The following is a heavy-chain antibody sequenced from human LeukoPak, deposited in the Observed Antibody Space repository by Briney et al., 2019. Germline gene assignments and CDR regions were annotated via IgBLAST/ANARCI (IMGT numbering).Heavy chain of an antibody. CDR1: GYTFTSYG. CDR3: AGHAQTGVDY. Sequence: ASVKVSCKASGYTFTSYGISWGGKAPGQGLEWMGWISAYNGNTNYAQKLQGRVTMTTDTSTSTAYMELRSLRSDDTAVYYCAGHAQTGVDYWGQGTLVTVSS. D-gene: IGHD7-27*01. J-gene: IGHJ4*02. V-gene: IGHV1-18*01. CDR2: ISAYNGNT.